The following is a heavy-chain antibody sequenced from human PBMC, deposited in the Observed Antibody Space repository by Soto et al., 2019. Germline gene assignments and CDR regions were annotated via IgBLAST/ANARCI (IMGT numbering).Heavy chain of an antibody. CDR2: IIPIFGTA. Sequence: SVKVSCKASGGTFSSYAISWVRQAPGQGLEWMGGIIPIFGTANYAQKFQGRVTITADESTSTAYMELSSLRSEDTAVHYCARNYDFWRGLDNWFDPWGQGTLVTVSS. CDR1: GGTFSSYA. V-gene: IGHV1-69*13. CDR3: ARNYDFWRGLDNWFDP. J-gene: IGHJ5*01. D-gene: IGHD3-3*01.